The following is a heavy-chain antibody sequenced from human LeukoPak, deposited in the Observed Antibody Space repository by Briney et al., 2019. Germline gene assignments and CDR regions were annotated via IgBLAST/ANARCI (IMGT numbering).Heavy chain of an antibody. V-gene: IGHV3-9*01. D-gene: IGHD3-10*01. Sequence: GRSLRLSCAASGFSFHDYPMYCVRQSPGKGLEWVSGISWNRETFYADSVKGRFTISRDNDKASLYLQMDSLREDDTALYYCAKSTPSTDYYGAGVIRRGADVWGQGTTVTVSS. CDR3: AKSTPSTDYYGAGVIRRGADV. CDR1: GFSFHDYP. CDR2: ISWNRET. J-gene: IGHJ6*02.